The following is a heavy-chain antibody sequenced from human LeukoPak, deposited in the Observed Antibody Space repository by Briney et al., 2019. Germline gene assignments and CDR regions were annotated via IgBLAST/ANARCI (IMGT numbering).Heavy chain of an antibody. D-gene: IGHD3-22*01. CDR2: LSGSAATT. CDR1: GITLNIFT. Sequence: GGSLRLSCAASGITLNIFTMSWVRQAPGKGLEWVSSLSGSAATTYYADSVKGRFTISRDDSKNTVYLQMNSLRAEDTAVYYCASLYYYDSSGYDWFDYWGQGTLVTVSS. J-gene: IGHJ4*02. CDR3: ASLYYYDSSGYDWFDY. V-gene: IGHV3-23*01.